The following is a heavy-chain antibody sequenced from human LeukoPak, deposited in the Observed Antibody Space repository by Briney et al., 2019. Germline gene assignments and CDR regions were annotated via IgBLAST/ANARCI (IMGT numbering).Heavy chain of an antibody. J-gene: IGHJ4*02. CDR2: IKSKADGGTT. CDR1: GFTFRNGW. CDR3: TMDGLRDNSGWYVDY. V-gene: IGHV3-15*01. Sequence: GGSLRLSCAASGFTFRNGWMTWLRQAPGKGLEWVGRIKSKADGGTTDYAAPVKGRFTISRDDSKNTLFLQMNSLKTEDTAVYYCTMDGLRDNSGWYVDYWGQGTLVTVSS. D-gene: IGHD6-19*01.